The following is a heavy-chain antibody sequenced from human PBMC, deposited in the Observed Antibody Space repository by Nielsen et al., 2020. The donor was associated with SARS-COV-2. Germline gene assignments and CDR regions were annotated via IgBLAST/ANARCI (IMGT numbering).Heavy chain of an antibody. J-gene: IGHJ3*01. CDR2: IKLDASET. CDR3: ARDPQLGVFGDAFDV. CDR1: GFSFSKYW. V-gene: IGHV3-7*05. Sequence: RGSLRLSCEASGFSFSKYWMMWVRQAPGKGLEWVANIKLDASETYYVDSAKGRFAISRDNAKNTLSLQMNNLRAEDTAVYYCARDPQLGVFGDAFDVWGRGTMVTVSS. D-gene: IGHD1-1*01.